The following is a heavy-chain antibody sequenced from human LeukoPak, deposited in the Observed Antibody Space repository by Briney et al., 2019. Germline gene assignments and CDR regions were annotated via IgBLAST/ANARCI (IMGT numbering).Heavy chain of an antibody. CDR2: ISGSGGST. CDR3: AKRRYCSSTSCSGFDY. D-gene: IGHD2-2*01. J-gene: IGHJ4*02. CDR1: GFTFSSYA. V-gene: IGHV3-23*01. Sequence: GGSLRLSCAASGFTFSSYAMRWVRQAPGKGREWVSAISGSGGSTYYADSVKGRFTISRDNSKNTLYLQMNSLRAEDTAVYYCAKRRYCSSTSCSGFDYWGQGTLVTVSS.